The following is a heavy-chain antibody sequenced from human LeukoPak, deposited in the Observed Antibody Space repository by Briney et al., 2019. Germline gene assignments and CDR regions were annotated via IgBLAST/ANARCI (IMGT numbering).Heavy chain of an antibody. J-gene: IGHJ4*02. V-gene: IGHV4-39*07. D-gene: IGHD2-15*01. CDR2: IYYSGST. CDR1: GGSISSSSYY. CDR3: AARYCSGGSCYWDPFDY. Sequence: PSETLSLTCTVSGGSISSSSYYWGWIRQPPGKGLEWIGSIYYSGSTYYNPSLKSRVTISVDTSKNQFSLKLSSVTAADTAVYYCAARYCSGGSCYWDPFDYWGQGTLVTVSS.